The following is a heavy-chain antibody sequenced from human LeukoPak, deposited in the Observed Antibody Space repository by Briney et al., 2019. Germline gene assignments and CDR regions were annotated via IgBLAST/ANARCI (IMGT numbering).Heavy chain of an antibody. D-gene: IGHD2-15*01. Sequence: GSSVKVSCKASGGIFSRYAISWVRQAPGQGLEWMGGIIPIFGTANYAQKFQGRVTITADESTSTAYMELSSLRPEDTAVYFCARDRVVGLGLDNAFDIWGQGTVVTVSS. CDR3: ARDRVVGLGLDNAFDI. CDR2: IIPIFGTA. CDR1: GGIFSRYA. J-gene: IGHJ3*02. V-gene: IGHV1-69*01.